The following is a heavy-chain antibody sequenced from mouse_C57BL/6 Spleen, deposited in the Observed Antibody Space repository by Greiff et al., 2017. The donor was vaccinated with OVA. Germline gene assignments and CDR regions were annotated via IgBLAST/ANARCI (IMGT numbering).Heavy chain of an antibody. CDR2: ISYDGSN. V-gene: IGHV3-6*01. CDR3: ARDDYYGSSYGGLAY. CDR1: GYSITSGYY. Sequence: VQLKESGPGLVKPSQSLSLTCSVTGYSITSGYYWNWIRQFPGNKLEWMGYISYDGSNNYNPSLKNRISITRDTSKNQFFLKLNSVTTEDTATYYCARDDYYGSSYGGLAYWGQGTLVTVSA. J-gene: IGHJ3*01. D-gene: IGHD1-1*01.